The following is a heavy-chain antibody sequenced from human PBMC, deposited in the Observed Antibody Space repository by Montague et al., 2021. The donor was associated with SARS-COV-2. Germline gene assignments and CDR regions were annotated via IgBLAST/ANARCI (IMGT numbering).Heavy chain of an antibody. Sequence: SETLSLTCTVSGGSISSYYWSWIRQPPGKGLEWIGSIYYSGSTYYNPSLKSRVTISVDTSKNQFSLKLSSVTAADTAVYYCARDVRYYDFWSGRAQTSPDYWGQGTLVTVSS. CDR2: IYYSGST. J-gene: IGHJ4*02. D-gene: IGHD3-3*01. CDR3: ARDVRYYDFWSGRAQTSPDY. V-gene: IGHV4-39*02. CDR1: GGSISSYY.